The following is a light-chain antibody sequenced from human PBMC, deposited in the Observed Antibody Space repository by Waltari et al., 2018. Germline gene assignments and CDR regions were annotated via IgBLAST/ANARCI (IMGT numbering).Light chain of an antibody. J-gene: IGKJ1*01. Sequence: EIVLTQSPGSLSSSPGDRVTLSYRASQSVSRALAWYQQKPGQAPRLLIFGASNRATGIPDRFSGSGSETDFSLTISRLEPEDFAVYYCQHYVRLPATFGRGTKVEIK. CDR3: QHYVRLPAT. CDR2: GAS. V-gene: IGKV3-20*01. CDR1: QSVSRA.